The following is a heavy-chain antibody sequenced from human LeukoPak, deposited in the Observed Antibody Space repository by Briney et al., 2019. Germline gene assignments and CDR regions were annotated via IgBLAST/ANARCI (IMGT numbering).Heavy chain of an antibody. D-gene: IGHD2-21*02. CDR1: GFTFSSYS. Sequence: GGSLRLSCAASGFTFSSYSMNWVRQAPGKGLEWVSSISSSSSYIYYADSVKGRFTISRDNAKNSLYLQMNSLRAEDTAVYYCARDFSPGASSYFYCGGDCYPGYYYYMDVWGKGTTVTVSS. V-gene: IGHV3-21*01. J-gene: IGHJ6*03. CDR3: ARDFSPGASSYFYCGGDCYPGYYYYMDV. CDR2: ISSSSSYI.